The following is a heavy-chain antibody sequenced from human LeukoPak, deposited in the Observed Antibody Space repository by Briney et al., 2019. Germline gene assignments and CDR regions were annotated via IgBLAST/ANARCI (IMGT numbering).Heavy chain of an antibody. Sequence: GGSLRLSCAASGFTFSSYAMSWVRQAPGKGLEWVSAISGSGGSTYYADSVKGRLTISRDNSKNTLYLQMNSLRAEDTAVYYCAKEGISGSYSDYFDYWGQGTLVTVSS. V-gene: IGHV3-23*01. CDR3: AKEGISGSYSDYFDY. D-gene: IGHD3-10*01. J-gene: IGHJ4*02. CDR1: GFTFSSYA. CDR2: ISGSGGST.